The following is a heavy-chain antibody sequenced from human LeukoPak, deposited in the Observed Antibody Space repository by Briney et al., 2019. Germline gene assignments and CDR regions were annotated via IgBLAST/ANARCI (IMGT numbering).Heavy chain of an antibody. V-gene: IGHV3-30*04. J-gene: IGHJ4*02. CDR2: ISYDGSNK. D-gene: IGHD3-10*01. CDR1: GFTFSSYA. Sequence: GRSLRLSCAASGFTFSSYAMHWVRQVPGKGLEWVAVISYDGSNKYYADSVKGRFTISRDNSKNTLYLQMNSLRAEDTAVYYCARDSGGYESDYFDYWGQGTLVTVSP. CDR3: ARDSGGYESDYFDY.